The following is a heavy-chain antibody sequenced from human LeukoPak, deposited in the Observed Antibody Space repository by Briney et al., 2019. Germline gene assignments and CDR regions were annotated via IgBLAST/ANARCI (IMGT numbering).Heavy chain of an antibody. CDR3: ARGGGSFSWFDP. J-gene: IGHJ5*02. CDR1: GGSISSYY. CDR2: IYYSGST. Sequence: SETLSLTCTVSGGSISSYYWSWIRRPPGKGLEWIGYIYYSGSTNYNPSLKSRVTISVDTSKNQFSLKLSSVTAADTAVYYCARGGGSFSWFDPWGQGTLVTVSS. D-gene: IGHD2-15*01. V-gene: IGHV4-59*01.